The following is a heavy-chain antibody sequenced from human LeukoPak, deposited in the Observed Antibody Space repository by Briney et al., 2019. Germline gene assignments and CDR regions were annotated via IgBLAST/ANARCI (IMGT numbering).Heavy chain of an antibody. J-gene: IGHJ6*03. V-gene: IGHV3-30*02. Sequence: PGGSLSLSCAASGFTFSSHGMHWVRQAPGKGLEWVAFKRYDGSNEYYADSVRGRFTISRDNSKNMLHLQMNSLRAEDTAVYYCAKDGCSTSCYGFRNYYYYMDVWGKGTTVTVSS. CDR2: KRYDGSNE. CDR1: GFTFSSHG. CDR3: AKDGCSTSCYGFRNYYYYMDV. D-gene: IGHD2-2*01.